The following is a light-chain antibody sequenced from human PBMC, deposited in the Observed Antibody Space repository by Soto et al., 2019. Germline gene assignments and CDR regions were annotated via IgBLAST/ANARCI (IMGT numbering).Light chain of an antibody. CDR2: EVN. J-gene: IGLJ2*01. CDR1: SSDVGGYNY. Sequence: QSVLTQPPSASGSPGQSVAISCTGTSSDVGGYNYVSWYQQHPGKAPKLIIYEVNKRPSGVPDRFSGSKSGNTASLTVSGLQAEDEADYYCSSYAGSNIYVVFGGGTQLTVL. V-gene: IGLV2-8*01. CDR3: SSYAGSNIYVV.